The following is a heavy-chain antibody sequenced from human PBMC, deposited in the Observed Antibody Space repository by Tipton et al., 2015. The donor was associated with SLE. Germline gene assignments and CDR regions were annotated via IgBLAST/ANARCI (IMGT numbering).Heavy chain of an antibody. V-gene: IGHV4-39*02. D-gene: IGHD3-3*01. CDR3: ARDFWSGFYRRSFYFDS. Sequence: TLSLTCAVYGGSFSVHYWSWSWIRQPPGKGLEWIGSIYYSGSTYYNPSLKSRVTISVDTSKNQFSLKLSSVTAADTAMYFCARDFWSGFYRRSFYFDSWGRGALVTVSS. J-gene: IGHJ4*02. CDR1: GGSFSVHYWS. CDR2: IYYSGST.